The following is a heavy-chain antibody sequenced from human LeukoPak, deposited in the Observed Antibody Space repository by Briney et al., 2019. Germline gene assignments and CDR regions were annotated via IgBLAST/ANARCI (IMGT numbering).Heavy chain of an antibody. CDR3: ARDNWDPNWFDP. Sequence: GASVKVSCKASGYTFSSYGISWVRQAPGQGLEWMGWISVYNGKTSFAQKFQGRVTMTTDTSTNTAYMELRSLRSDDTAVYYCARDNWDPNWFDPWGQGTLVTVSS. CDR2: ISVYNGKT. D-gene: IGHD1-1*01. J-gene: IGHJ5*02. CDR1: GYTFSSYG. V-gene: IGHV1-18*01.